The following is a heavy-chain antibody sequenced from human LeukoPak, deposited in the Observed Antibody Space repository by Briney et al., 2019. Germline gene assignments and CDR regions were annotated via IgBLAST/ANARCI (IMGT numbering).Heavy chain of an antibody. Sequence: SETLSLTCAVYGGSFSSYYWSWIRQTPRKGLEWIGEINHSGNTNYNASLKSRVTISVDTSKNQFSLKMSFVTAADTAVYYCARQDPDYVGGSRDAFDIWGQGTMVTVSS. CDR1: GGSFSSYY. CDR3: ARQDPDYVGGSRDAFDI. D-gene: IGHD3-16*01. V-gene: IGHV4-34*01. J-gene: IGHJ3*02. CDR2: INHSGNT.